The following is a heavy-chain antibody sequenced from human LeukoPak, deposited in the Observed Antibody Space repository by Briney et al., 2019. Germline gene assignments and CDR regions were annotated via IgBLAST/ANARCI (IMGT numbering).Heavy chain of an antibody. CDR1: GFTVSSNY. Sequence: GGSLRLSCAASGFTVSSNYMSWVRQAPGKGLEWVSVIYSGGSTYYADSVKGRFTISRDNSKNTLYLQMNSLRAEDTAVYYCERDVVTAAAGSYYYYGTDVWGKGTTVTVSS. CDR2: IYSGGST. D-gene: IGHD6-13*01. V-gene: IGHV3-53*01. CDR3: ERDVVTAAAGSYYYYGTDV. J-gene: IGHJ6*04.